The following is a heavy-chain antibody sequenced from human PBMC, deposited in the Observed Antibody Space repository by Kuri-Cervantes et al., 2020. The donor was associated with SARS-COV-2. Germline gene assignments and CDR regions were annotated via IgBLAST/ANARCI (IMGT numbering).Heavy chain of an antibody. CDR3: ARDFAGVDY. J-gene: IGHJ4*02. D-gene: IGHD3-10*01. V-gene: IGHV3-21*01. CDR1: QFTFSSYS. CDR2: IGSGGSFI. Sequence: GESLKISCAASQFTFSSYSMNWVRQAPGKGLEWVASIGSGGSFINYADSVKGRFTISRDNAKNSLYLQMNSLRAEDTAVYYCARDFAGVDYWGQGTLVTISS.